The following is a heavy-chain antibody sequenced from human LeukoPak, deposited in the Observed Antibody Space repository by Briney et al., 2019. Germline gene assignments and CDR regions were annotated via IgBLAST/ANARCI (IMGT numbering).Heavy chain of an antibody. CDR1: GFTFDDYG. V-gene: IGHV3-20*04. Sequence: PGGSLRLSCAASGFTFDDYGMSWVRQAPGKGLEWVSGINWNGGSTGYADSVKGRFTISRDNAKNSLYLQMNSLRAEDTALYYCAREHLYYDFWSGYYPLYYYYYYMDVWGQGTLVTVSS. D-gene: IGHD3-3*01. CDR3: AREHLYYDFWSGYYPLYYYYYYMDV. CDR2: INWNGGST. J-gene: IGHJ6*03.